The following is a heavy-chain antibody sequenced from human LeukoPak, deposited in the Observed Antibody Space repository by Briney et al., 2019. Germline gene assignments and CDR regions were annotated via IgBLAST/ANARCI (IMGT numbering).Heavy chain of an antibody. CDR2: INHSGST. CDR3: ARGSIAARPSYFDY. V-gene: IGHV4-34*01. J-gene: IGHJ4*02. D-gene: IGHD6-6*01. Sequence: SXTLSLTCAVXXGSFSGYYWSWIRQPPGKGLEWIGEINHSGSTNYNPSLKSRVTISVDTCKNQFSLKLSSVTAADTAVYYCARGSIAARPSYFDYWGQGTLVTVSS. CDR1: XGSFSGYY.